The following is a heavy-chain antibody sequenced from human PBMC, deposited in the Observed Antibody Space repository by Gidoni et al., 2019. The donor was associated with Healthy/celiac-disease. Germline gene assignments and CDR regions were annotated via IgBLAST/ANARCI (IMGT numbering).Heavy chain of an antibody. CDR1: GGTFSSYA. CDR2: IIPIFGIA. Sequence: QVQLVQSGAEVKKPGSSVKVSCKASGGTFSSYAISWVRQAPGQGLEWMGRIIPIFGIANYAQKFQGRVTITADKSTSTAYMELSSLRSEDTAVYYCTLDRYYYDSSGFPVGYWGQGTLVTVSS. J-gene: IGHJ4*02. V-gene: IGHV1-69*04. CDR3: TLDRYYYDSSGFPVGY. D-gene: IGHD3-22*01.